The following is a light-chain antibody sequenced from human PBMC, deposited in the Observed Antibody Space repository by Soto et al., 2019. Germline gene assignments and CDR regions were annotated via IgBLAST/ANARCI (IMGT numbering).Light chain of an antibody. V-gene: IGKV4-1*01. CDR1: QSLVYSANNKNY. J-gene: IGKJ1*01. CDR2: WAS. CDR3: PQYVATLWT. Sequence: DIVMTQSPDSLAVSLGERATINCKSSQSLVYSANNKNYLAWYQQKPGQPPKLLIYWASVRESGVPDRFSGSGYGTDFTLTISSLQAEDVAVYYCPQYVATLWTFGQGTKVAVK.